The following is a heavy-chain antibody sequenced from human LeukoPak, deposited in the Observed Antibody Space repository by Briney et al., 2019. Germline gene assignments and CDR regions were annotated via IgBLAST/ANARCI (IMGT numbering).Heavy chain of an antibody. D-gene: IGHD1-7*01. Sequence: GGSLRLSCAASGFTFSSYAMHWVRQAPGKGLEWVVVVSYDGSNKKYADSVKGRFTISRDNAKNSLYLQMNSLRAEDTAVYYCARDSGNYLDAFDIWGQGTMVTVSS. CDR2: VSYDGSNK. J-gene: IGHJ3*02. CDR3: ARDSGNYLDAFDI. V-gene: IGHV3-30*04. CDR1: GFTFSSYA.